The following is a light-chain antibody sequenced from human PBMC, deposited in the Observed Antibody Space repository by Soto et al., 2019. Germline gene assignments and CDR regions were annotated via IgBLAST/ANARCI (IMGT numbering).Light chain of an antibody. CDR3: SSYIANGPEL. CDR2: DVS. Sequence: QSVLTQPASVSGSPGQSITISCTGTSSDIGAYNYVCWYQQHPGKAPKLLIYDVSNRPSGVSNRFSGSKSGNTASLTISGRQAADEAAYYCSSYIANGPELFGGGTKLTVL. V-gene: IGLV2-14*03. J-gene: IGLJ2*01. CDR1: SSDIGAYNY.